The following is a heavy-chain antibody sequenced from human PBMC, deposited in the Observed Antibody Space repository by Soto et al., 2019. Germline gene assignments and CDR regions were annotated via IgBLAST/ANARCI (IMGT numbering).Heavy chain of an antibody. J-gene: IGHJ4*02. D-gene: IGHD5-18*01. V-gene: IGHV3-21*01. CDR1: GFTFSSYS. Sequence: VGSLRLSCAASGFTFSSYSMNWVRQAPGKGLEWVSSISSSSYIYYADSVKGRFTISRDNAKNSLYLQMNSLRAEDTAVYYCARDLRGYSYGHFDYWGQGTLVTVSS. CDR2: ISSSSYI. CDR3: ARDLRGYSYGHFDY.